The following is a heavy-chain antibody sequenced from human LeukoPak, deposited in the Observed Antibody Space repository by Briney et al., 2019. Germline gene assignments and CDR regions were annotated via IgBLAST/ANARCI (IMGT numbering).Heavy chain of an antibody. V-gene: IGHV3-74*01. D-gene: IGHD2-21*01. J-gene: IGHJ3*01. Sequence: GGSLRLSCEVSGLTFSNVWMHWVRQTPGQGLVWVCRINTAGSTVYADPVKGRFTISRDNAKNMMYLQMNSLRTEDTAVYYCASFRDTDNWGRGTMVTVSS. CDR1: GLTFSNVW. CDR3: ASFRDTDN. CDR2: INTAGST.